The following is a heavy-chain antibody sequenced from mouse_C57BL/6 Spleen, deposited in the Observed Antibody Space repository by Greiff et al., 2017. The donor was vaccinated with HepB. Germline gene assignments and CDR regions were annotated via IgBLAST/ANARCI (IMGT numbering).Heavy chain of an antibody. CDR1: GYTFTDYN. Sequence: EVQLQQSGPELVKPGASVKIPCKASGYTFTDYNMDWVKQSHGKSLEWIGDINPNNGGTIYNQKFKGKATLTVDKSSSTAYMELRSLTSEDTAVYYCARGGVYGWYFDVWGTGTTVTVSS. V-gene: IGHV1-18*01. CDR3: ARGGVYGWYFDV. J-gene: IGHJ1*03. D-gene: IGHD1-1*01. CDR2: INPNNGGT.